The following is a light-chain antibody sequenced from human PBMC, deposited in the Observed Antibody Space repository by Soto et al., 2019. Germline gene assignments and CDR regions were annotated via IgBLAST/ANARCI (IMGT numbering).Light chain of an antibody. CDR3: QQRFNWPPIT. J-gene: IGKJ5*01. V-gene: IGKV3-11*01. CDR1: QSVISY. Sequence: EIVLTQSPATLSLSPGERATLSCRASQSVISYLAWYQQKPRQAPRLLIYDASNRATGIPARFSGSGSGTDFTLTISSLEPEDFAIYYCQQRFNWPPITFGQGTRLEIK. CDR2: DAS.